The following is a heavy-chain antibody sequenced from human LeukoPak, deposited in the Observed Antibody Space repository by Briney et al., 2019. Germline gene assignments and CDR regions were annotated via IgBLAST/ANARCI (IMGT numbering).Heavy chain of an antibody. D-gene: IGHD3-10*02. V-gene: IGHV3-23*01. CDR1: GFTFSSYA. CDR3: AKEGGYVLVVYFDY. J-gene: IGHJ4*02. CDR2: ISGSGGST. Sequence: PGGSLRFSCTASGFTFSSYAMSWVRQAPGKGLEWVSAISGSGGSTYYADSVKGRFTISRDNSKNTLYLQVNSLRAEDTAVYYCAKEGGYVLVVYFDYWGQGTLVTVSS.